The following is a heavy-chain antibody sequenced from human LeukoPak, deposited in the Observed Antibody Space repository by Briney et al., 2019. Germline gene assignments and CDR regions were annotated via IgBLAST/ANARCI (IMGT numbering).Heavy chain of an antibody. D-gene: IGHD6-19*01. V-gene: IGHV4-59*02. CDR2: IYYSGST. CDR1: GGSVSSYY. J-gene: IGHJ4*02. Sequence: SETLSLTCTVSGGSVSSYYWSWIRQPPGKGLEWIGYIYYSGSTNYNPSLKSRVTISVDTSKNQFSLKLSSVTAADTAVYYCARARSGWWDPFDYWGQGTLVTVSS. CDR3: ARARSGWWDPFDY.